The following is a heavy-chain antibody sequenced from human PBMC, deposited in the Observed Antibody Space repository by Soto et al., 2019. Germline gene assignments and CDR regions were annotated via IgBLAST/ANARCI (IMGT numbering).Heavy chain of an antibody. CDR1: GGTFSSYT. Sequence: ASVKVSCKASGGTFSSYTISWVRQAPGQGLEWMGRIIPILGIANYAQKFQGRVTITADKSTSTAYMELSSLRSEDTAVYYCASEKYYYGSGSYYFAPGPIDYWGQGTLVTVSS. CDR3: ASEKYYYGSGSYYFAPGPIDY. J-gene: IGHJ4*02. V-gene: IGHV1-69*02. D-gene: IGHD3-10*01. CDR2: IIPILGIA.